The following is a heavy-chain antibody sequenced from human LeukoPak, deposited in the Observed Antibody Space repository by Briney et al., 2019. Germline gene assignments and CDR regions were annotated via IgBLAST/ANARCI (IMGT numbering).Heavy chain of an antibody. D-gene: IGHD6-13*01. Sequence: GGSLRLSCAASGFTFSSYSMNWVRQAPGKGLEWVSSISSSSSYIYYADSVKGRFTISRDNSKNTLYLQMNSLRAEDTAVYYCARFAVAAAGTDFDYWGQGTLVTVSS. CDR2: ISSSSSYI. V-gene: IGHV3-21*01. CDR3: ARFAVAAAGTDFDY. CDR1: GFTFSSYS. J-gene: IGHJ4*02.